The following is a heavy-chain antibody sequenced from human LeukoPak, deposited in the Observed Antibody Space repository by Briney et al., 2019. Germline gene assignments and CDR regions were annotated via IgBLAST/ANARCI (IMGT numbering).Heavy chain of an antibody. Sequence: GGSLRLSCAAYGFTFSSYSMNWVRQAPGKGLEWVAVISYDGSNKYYADSVKGRFTISRDNSKNTLYLQMNSLRAEDTAVYYCAKARDYYGSGSYSPFDYWGQGTLVTVSS. J-gene: IGHJ4*02. CDR1: GFTFSSYS. V-gene: IGHV3-30*18. CDR2: ISYDGSNK. D-gene: IGHD3-10*01. CDR3: AKARDYYGSGSYSPFDY.